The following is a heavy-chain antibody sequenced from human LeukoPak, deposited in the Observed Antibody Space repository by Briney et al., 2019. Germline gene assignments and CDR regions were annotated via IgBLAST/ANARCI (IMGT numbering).Heavy chain of an antibody. CDR1: GGSFRDYH. D-gene: IGHD3-22*01. Sequence: PSETLSLTCAVYGGSFRDYHWSWVRQTPGKGLEWIGEITQSGSAKYNPSLKSRVTISVDKSKNQFSLKLSSVTAADTAVYYCARDLGYYDSSGPTTDYWGQGTLVTVSS. CDR2: ITQSGSA. CDR3: ARDLGYYDSSGPTTDY. V-gene: IGHV4-34*01. J-gene: IGHJ4*02.